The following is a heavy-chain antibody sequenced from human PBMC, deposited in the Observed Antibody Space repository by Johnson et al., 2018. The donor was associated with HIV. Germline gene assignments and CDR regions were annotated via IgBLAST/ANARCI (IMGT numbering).Heavy chain of an antibody. CDR2: INWHGGST. V-gene: IGHV3-20*04. Sequence: VQLVESGGGLVQPGGSLRLSCAASGFTFDDYGMNWVRQAPGKGLEWVSGINWHGGSTGYADSVEGRFTISRDNAKNSLYLQMNSLRAEDTALYYCARLDEIAAAGTGDAFDIWGQGTMVTVSS. D-gene: IGHD6-13*01. J-gene: IGHJ3*02. CDR1: GFTFDDYG. CDR3: ARLDEIAAAGTGDAFDI.